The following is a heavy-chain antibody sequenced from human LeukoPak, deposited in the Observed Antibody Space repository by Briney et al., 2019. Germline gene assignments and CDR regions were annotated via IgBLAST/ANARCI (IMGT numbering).Heavy chain of an antibody. CDR3: ARSRVASYYYYYMDV. CDR2: IYYSGIT. D-gene: IGHD3-3*01. J-gene: IGHJ6*03. Sequence: SETLSLTCTVSGGSISSHYWSWIRQPPGKGLEWIGYIYYSGITNYNPSLKSRVTISVDTSKNQFSLKLSSVTAADTAVYYCARSRVASYYYYYMDVWGKGTTVTVSS. CDR1: GGSISSHY. V-gene: IGHV4-59*11.